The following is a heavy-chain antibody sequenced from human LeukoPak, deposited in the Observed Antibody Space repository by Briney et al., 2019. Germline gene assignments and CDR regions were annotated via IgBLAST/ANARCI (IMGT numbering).Heavy chain of an antibody. J-gene: IGHJ4*02. Sequence: GESLKISCEGSRYSFSTSWIGWVRQMPGKGLEWMAIINPGDSDTRYSPSFQGQVTISADKSISTAYLQWSSLEASDTAMYYCARQGGSGVSLDYWGQGTLVTVSS. CDR1: RYSFSTSW. V-gene: IGHV5-51*01. CDR2: INPGDSDT. D-gene: IGHD3-10*01. CDR3: ARQGGSGVSLDY.